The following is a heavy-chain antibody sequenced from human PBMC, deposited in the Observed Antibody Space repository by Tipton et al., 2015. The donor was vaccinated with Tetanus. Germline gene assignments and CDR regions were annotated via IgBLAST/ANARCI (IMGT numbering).Heavy chain of an antibody. CDR2: IRNKANNYAT. CDR3: AKGGTIMIWNYYFDY. Sequence: FLRLSCATSGFTFSGSAMHWVRQASGKGLEWIGLIRNKANNYATAYTASVKGRFIISRDDSKNTAYLQMNSLRAEDTAVYYCAKGGTIMIWNYYFDYWGQGTLVTVSS. CDR1: GFTFSGSA. V-gene: IGHV3-73*01. D-gene: IGHD3-16*01. J-gene: IGHJ4*02.